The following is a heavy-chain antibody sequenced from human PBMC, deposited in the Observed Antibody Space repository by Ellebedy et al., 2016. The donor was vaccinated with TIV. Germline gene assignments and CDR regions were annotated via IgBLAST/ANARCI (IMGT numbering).Heavy chain of an antibody. CDR1: GFTFSGFG. J-gene: IGHJ6*02. CDR2: IWYDGSNA. D-gene: IGHD5/OR15-5a*01. Sequence: GESLKISCAASGFTFSGFGIHSVRQAPGKGLEWVAIIWYDGSNAYYADSVKGRFTISRDNAKNTLYLEITSLRAEDTDVYYCATDVSYRMDVWGQGTTVTV. CDR3: ATDVSYRMDV. V-gene: IGHV3-33*03.